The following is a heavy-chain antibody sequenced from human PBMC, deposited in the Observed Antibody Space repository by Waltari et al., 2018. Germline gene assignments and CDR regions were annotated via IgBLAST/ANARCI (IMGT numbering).Heavy chain of an antibody. CDR3: AKERGGSYYDAFDI. J-gene: IGHJ3*02. D-gene: IGHD1-26*01. Sequence: QVQLVESGGGVVQPGGSLSLSCAASGFTFSSYGMHWVRQAPGKGLEWVAFIRYDGSNKYYADSVKGRFTISRDNSKNTLYLQMNSLRAEDTAVYYCAKERGGSYYDAFDIWGQGTMVTVSS. V-gene: IGHV3-30*02. CDR2: IRYDGSNK. CDR1: GFTFSSYG.